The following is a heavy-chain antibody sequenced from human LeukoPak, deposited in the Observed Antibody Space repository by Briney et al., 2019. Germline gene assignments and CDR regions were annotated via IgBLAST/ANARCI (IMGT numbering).Heavy chain of an antibody. CDR2: INHSGST. CDR3: ASRYVSSEVVIIPTAKNNWFDP. D-gene: IGHD3-3*01. Sequence: SETLSLTCTVSGASISNYYWNYFRQPPGKGLEWIGEINHSGSTNYNPSLKSRVTISVDTSKNQFSLKLSSVTAADTAVFYCASRYVSSEVVIIPTAKNNWFDPWGQGTLVTVSS. V-gene: IGHV4-34*01. J-gene: IGHJ5*02. CDR1: GASISNYY.